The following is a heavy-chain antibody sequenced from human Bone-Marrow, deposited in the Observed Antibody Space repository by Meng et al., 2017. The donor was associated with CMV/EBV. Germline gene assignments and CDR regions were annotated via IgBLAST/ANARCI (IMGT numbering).Heavy chain of an antibody. CDR1: GFIFSDSA. Sequence: GGSLRLSCAASGFIFSDSAIHWVRQASGKGLEWVGRIKSKSNNYATAFAASVKGRFTISRDDSKNTAYLQMNSLETEDTAVYFCARLQEGGGVLVKPFDYWGQGTLVTVSS. V-gene: IGHV3-73*01. D-gene: IGHD3-16*01. CDR3: ARLQEGGGVLVKPFDY. J-gene: IGHJ4*02. CDR2: IKSKSNNYAT.